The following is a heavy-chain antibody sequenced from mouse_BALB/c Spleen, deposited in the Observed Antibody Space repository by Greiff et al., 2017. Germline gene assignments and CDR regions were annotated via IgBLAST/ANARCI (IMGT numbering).Heavy chain of an antibody. V-gene: IGHV1-5*01. CDR1: GYSFTSYW. CDR2: IYPGNSDT. D-gene: IGHD2-2*01. CDR3: TRGGYYGYDGYAMDY. Sequence: VQLKESGTVLARPGASVKMSCKASGYSFTSYWMHWVKQRPGQGLEWIGAIYPGNSDTSYNQKFKGKAKLTAVTSASTAYMELSSLTNEDSAVYYCTRGGYYGYDGYAMDYWGQGTSVTVSS. J-gene: IGHJ4*01.